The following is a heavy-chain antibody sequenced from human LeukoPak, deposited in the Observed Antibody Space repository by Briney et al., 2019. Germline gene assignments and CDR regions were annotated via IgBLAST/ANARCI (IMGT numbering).Heavy chain of an antibody. CDR3: ARGLGYYYGSGTVDY. D-gene: IGHD3-10*01. Sequence: ASVKVSCKASGYTFTDYYMHWVRQAPGQGLEWMGWINPNSGGTNYAQKFQGRVTMTRDTSISTAYMELSRLRSDDTAVYYCARGLGYYYGSGTVDYWGQGTLVTVSS. J-gene: IGHJ4*02. CDR2: INPNSGGT. CDR1: GYTFTDYY. V-gene: IGHV1-2*02.